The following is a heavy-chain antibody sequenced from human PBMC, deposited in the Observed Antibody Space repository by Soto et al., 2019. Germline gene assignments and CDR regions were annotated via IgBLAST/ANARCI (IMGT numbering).Heavy chain of an antibody. J-gene: IGHJ6*02. CDR3: GRGRSPRAPAGGTPYYYAMDV. D-gene: IGHD6-13*01. CDR1: GYDFTAYD. CDR2: MNPINGAT. V-gene: IGHV1-8*02. Sequence: ASVKFSCKSSGYDFTAYDINWVRQASGQGLEWMGWMNPINGATGTARRFQGRVSLSRNTATGTAYLELTSLRSDDTAVYYCGRGRSPRAPAGGTPYYYAMDVWGQGTTVTVS.